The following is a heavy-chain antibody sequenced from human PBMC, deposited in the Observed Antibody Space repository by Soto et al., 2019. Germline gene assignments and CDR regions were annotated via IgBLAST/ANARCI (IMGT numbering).Heavy chain of an antibody. CDR1: GDIFSGYS. J-gene: IGHJ4*02. Sequence: QVQLVQSGAEVKKPGSSVKVSCTASGDIFSGYSISWVRQAPGQGIEWMGGIIPLFGSTNYAPKFQGRVTITADQSTNTGYMELSSLKSDDTAVYYCARDLGTGYDSGDYWGQGTLVTVSS. CDR3: ARDLGTGYDSGDY. D-gene: IGHD5-12*01. V-gene: IGHV1-69*12. CDR2: IIPLFGST.